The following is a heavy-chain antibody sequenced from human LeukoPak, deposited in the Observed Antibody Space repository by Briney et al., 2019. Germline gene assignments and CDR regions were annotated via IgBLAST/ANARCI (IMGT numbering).Heavy chain of an antibody. D-gene: IGHD3-3*01. Sequence: GGSLRLSCAASGFTFSDYWMHWARQAPGKGLEWVSRIIGDGTSRDYADSVKGRFTISRDNAKNTVYLQMNSLRADDTAVYYCAKDGGIYDFPFDSWGQGTLVTVSS. CDR2: IIGDGTSR. CDR3: AKDGGIYDFPFDS. V-gene: IGHV3-74*01. CDR1: GFTFSDYW. J-gene: IGHJ5*01.